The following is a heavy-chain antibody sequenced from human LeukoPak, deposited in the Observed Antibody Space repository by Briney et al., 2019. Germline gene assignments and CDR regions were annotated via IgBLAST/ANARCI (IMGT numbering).Heavy chain of an antibody. CDR1: GGSISSHY. CDR2: IYYSGST. CDR3: ARVKENYDFWSGYLDY. D-gene: IGHD3-3*01. J-gene: IGHJ4*02. V-gene: IGHV4-59*11. Sequence: PSETLSLTCTVSGGSISSHYWSWIWQPPGKGLEWIGFIYYSGSTNYSPSLKRRVTISLDTSKNHFSLKLISVTAADTAVYYCARVKENYDFWSGYLDYWGQGTLVTVSS.